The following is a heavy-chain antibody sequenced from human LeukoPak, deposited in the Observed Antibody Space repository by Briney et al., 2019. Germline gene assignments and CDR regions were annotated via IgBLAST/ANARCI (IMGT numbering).Heavy chain of an antibody. V-gene: IGHV3-33*01. Sequence: GGSLRLSCVGSGFTFSSHGMHWVRQAPGKGLEWVAVIWYDGSNKYYADSVKGRFTISRDDSKNTLYPQMNSLRAEDTAVYYCARDPQHSMDVWGQGTTVTVSS. J-gene: IGHJ6*02. CDR3: ARDPQHSMDV. D-gene: IGHD5-18*01. CDR2: IWYDGSNK. CDR1: GFTFSSHG.